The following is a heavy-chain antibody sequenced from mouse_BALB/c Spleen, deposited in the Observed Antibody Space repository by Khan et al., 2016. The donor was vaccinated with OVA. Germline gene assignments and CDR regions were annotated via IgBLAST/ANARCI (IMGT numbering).Heavy chain of an antibody. D-gene: IGHD2-10*01. CDR3: ARPPYFSYVMVY. CDR2: INTYTGEP. Sequence: VQLVESGPELKKPGETVKISCKTSGNTFTNSGINWVKQAPGKGLKWMGWINTYTGEPTYADVFKGRFAFSLETSASTAYLQINNLKNEDSATYFCARPPYFSYVMVYWGQGTSVTVSS. CDR1: GNTFTNSG. J-gene: IGHJ4*01. V-gene: IGHV9-3-1*01.